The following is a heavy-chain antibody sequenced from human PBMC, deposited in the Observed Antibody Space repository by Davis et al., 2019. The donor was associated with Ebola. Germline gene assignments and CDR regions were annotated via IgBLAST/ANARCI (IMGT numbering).Heavy chain of an antibody. J-gene: IGHJ6*02. Sequence: GESLKISCAASGFTFSSYWMHWVRQAPGKGLVWVSRINSDGSSTSYADSVKGRFTISRDNAKNTLYLQMNSLRAEDTAVYYCARDPSYYYDSSGYYNYYYGMDVWGQGTTVTVSS. D-gene: IGHD3-22*01. CDR1: GFTFSSYW. V-gene: IGHV3-74*01. CDR3: ARDPSYYYDSSGYYNYYYGMDV. CDR2: INSDGSST.